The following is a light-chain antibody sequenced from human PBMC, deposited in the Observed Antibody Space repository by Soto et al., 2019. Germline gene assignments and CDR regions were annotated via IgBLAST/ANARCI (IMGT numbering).Light chain of an antibody. CDR2: EVT. Sequence: QSALAQPSSVSGSPGQSITISCTGTSTDVGGYNYVSWYQHRSGKAPKLRIYEVTNPPSGISDRFSGPKSVNTASLTISGLQAEDESDYYCGSYSSTDTPFVFGTGTKLTVL. J-gene: IGLJ1*01. CDR1: STDVGGYNY. CDR3: GSYSSTDTPFV. V-gene: IGLV2-14*01.